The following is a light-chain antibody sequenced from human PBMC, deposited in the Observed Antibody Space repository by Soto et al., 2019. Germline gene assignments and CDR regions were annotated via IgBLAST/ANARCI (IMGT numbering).Light chain of an antibody. CDR1: QSVSSSY. CDR3: QQHGSTPIT. V-gene: IGKV3-20*01. J-gene: IGKJ5*01. CDR2: GAS. Sequence: EIVLTQSPGTLSVSPGERATLSCRASQSVSSSYLAWYQQKPGQAPRLLIYGASSSATGIPDRFSGSGSGTDFTLTISRRDAEYCAAYYCQQHGSTPITCGQGTLLEIK.